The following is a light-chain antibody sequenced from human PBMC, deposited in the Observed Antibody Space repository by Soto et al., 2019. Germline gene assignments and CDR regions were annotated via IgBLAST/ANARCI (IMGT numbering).Light chain of an antibody. Sequence: QSALTQPRSVSGSRGQTVTISCTGSSSDIGAYNFVSWYQQFAGQAPKLLIFAVRKRPAGVPARFSASKSGNTASLTISGLEAEDEADYYCSYTASDMWVFGGGTKLTVL. CDR2: AVR. J-gene: IGLJ3*02. V-gene: IGLV2-11*01. CDR3: CSYTASDMWV. CDR1: SSDIGAYNF.